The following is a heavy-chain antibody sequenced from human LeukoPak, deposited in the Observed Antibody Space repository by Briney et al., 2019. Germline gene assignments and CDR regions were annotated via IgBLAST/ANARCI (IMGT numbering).Heavy chain of an antibody. CDR1: GFAVSSKY. J-gene: IGHJ3*02. Sequence: GGSLRLSCVASGFAVSSKYMSWIRQAPGKGLEWVSVIYTGGSTHYPDPVMGRFTISRDDSKNTVSLQMNSLRAEDTAVYYCARNLGTLATGGVALDIWGQGTMVTVAS. D-gene: IGHD1-14*01. V-gene: IGHV3-66*01. CDR2: IYTGGST. CDR3: ARNLGTLATGGVALDI.